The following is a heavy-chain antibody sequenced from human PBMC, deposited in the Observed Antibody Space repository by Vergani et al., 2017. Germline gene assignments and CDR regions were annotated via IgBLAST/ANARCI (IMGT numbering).Heavy chain of an antibody. CDR2: IYYSGST. Sequence: QVQLQESGPGLVKPSETLSLTCTVSGGSISSYYWSWIRQPPGKGLEWIGYIYYSGSTNYNPSLKSRVTISVDTSKNQFSLKLSSVTAADTAVYYCARGARKNDCWSGSRPPTTEDAFDIWGQGTMVTVSS. CDR1: GGSISSYY. CDR3: ARGARKNDCWSGSRPPTTEDAFDI. J-gene: IGHJ3*02. V-gene: IGHV4-59*01. D-gene: IGHD3-3*01.